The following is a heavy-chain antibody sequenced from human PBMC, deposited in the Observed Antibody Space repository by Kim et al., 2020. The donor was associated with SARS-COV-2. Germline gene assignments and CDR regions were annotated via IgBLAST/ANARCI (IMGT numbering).Heavy chain of an antibody. CDR2: INHSGST. Sequence: SETLSLTCAVFGGSFSGYYWSWIRQPPGKGLEWIGEINHSGSTNYNPSLKSRVTISVDTSKNQSFLQLSSVTAADTAAYYCALGEGPELWFGVYGMDGWG. CDR3: ALGEGPELWFGVYGMDG. CDR1: GGSFSGYY. J-gene: IGHJ6*01. D-gene: IGHD3-10*01. V-gene: IGHV4-34*01.